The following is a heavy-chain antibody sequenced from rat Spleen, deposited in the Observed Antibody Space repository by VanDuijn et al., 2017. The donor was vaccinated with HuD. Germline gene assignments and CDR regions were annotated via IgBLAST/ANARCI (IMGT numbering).Heavy chain of an antibody. J-gene: IGHJ2*01. CDR1: GFTFSNYG. D-gene: IGHD3-1*01. CDR2: ISYDGSTP. CDR3: ARSRTLRGYYFDY. V-gene: IGHV5-29*01. Sequence: EVQLVESGGGLVQPGRSLKLSCAASGFTFSNYGMHWIRQAPTRGLEWVATISYDGSTPYCRDSVKGRFTISRDNARSTLYMQMDSLRSEDTATYYCARSRTLRGYYFDYWGQGVMVTVSS.